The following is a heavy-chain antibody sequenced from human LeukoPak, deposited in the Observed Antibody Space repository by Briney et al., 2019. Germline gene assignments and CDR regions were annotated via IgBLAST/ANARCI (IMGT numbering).Heavy chain of an antibody. CDR1: GGSFSGYY. CDR2: INNSGST. D-gene: IGHD1-26*01. Sequence: PSETLSLTCAVYGGSFSGYYWSWIRQPPGKGLEWIGEINNSGSTNYNPSLKRGVTISVDTSKKEFSLKLSSVTAADTAVHYCARGGPTRSGAFDIWGQGTMVTVSS. V-gene: IGHV4-34*01. J-gene: IGHJ3*02. CDR3: ARGGPTRSGAFDI.